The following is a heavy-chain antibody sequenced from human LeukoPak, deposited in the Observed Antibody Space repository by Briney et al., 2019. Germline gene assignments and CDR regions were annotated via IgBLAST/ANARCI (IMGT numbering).Heavy chain of an antibody. CDR2: ISGSGGST. CDR3: AKGPPTSGYSSGWYQYY. V-gene: IGHV3-23*01. J-gene: IGHJ4*02. D-gene: IGHD6-19*01. CDR1: GFTFSSYA. Sequence: PGGSLRLSCAASGFTFSSYAMSWVRQAPGKGLEWVSAISGSGGSTYYADSVKGRFTISRDNSKNTLYLQMNSLRAEDTAVYYCAKGPPTSGYSSGWYQYYWDQGTLVTVSS.